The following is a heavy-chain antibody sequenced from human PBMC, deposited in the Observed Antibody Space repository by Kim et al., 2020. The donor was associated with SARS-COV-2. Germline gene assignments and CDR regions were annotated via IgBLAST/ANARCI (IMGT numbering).Heavy chain of an antibody. CDR1: GGSISSTSYY. D-gene: IGHD6-13*01. CDR2: MFYSGNT. CDR3: ASDTYGSTWYHAFAI. J-gene: IGHJ3*02. V-gene: IGHV4-39*01. Sequence: SETLSLTCTVSGGSISSTSYYWGWIRQSPGMGLEWLGGMFYSGNTYNNPSLRSRVTILADTSKNQFSLKLTSVTAADTAVYYCASDTYGSTWYHAFAIWGKGTVVTV.